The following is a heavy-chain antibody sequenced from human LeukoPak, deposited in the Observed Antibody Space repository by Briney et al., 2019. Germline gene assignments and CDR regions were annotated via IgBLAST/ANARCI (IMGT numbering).Heavy chain of an antibody. CDR1: GGSFSGYY. CDR2: INHSGST. Sequence: PSETLSLTCAVYGGSFSGYYWSWIRQPPGKGLEWIGEINHSGSTNYNPPLKSRVTISVDTSKNQFSLKLSSVTAADTAVYYCARGPSDFDPWGQGTLVTVSS. CDR3: ARGPSDFDP. J-gene: IGHJ5*02. V-gene: IGHV4-34*01.